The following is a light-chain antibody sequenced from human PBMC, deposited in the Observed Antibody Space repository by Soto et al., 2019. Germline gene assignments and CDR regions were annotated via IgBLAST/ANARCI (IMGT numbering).Light chain of an antibody. CDR2: GAS. Sequence: DIQLTQSPSFLSASVGDRVTITCRASQGISTYLAWYLQRPGKAPKLLIYGASTLQSGVPSRFSGSGCGTEFTLTISSLQPEDFGNYYCQQLNSDWYAFGQGTKLEIQ. CDR3: QQLNSDWYA. V-gene: IGKV1-9*01. J-gene: IGKJ2*01. CDR1: QGISTY.